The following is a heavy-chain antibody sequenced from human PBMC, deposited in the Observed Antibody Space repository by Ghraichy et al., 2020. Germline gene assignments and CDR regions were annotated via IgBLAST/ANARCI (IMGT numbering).Heavy chain of an antibody. CDR3: AKFGYDSSGDAFDI. Sequence: AVISYDGSNKYYADSVKGRFTISRDNSKNTLYLQMNSLRDEDKAVYYCAKFGYDSSGDAFDIWGQ. CDR2: ISYDGSNK. J-gene: IGHJ3*02. D-gene: IGHD3-22*01. V-gene: IGHV3-30*18.